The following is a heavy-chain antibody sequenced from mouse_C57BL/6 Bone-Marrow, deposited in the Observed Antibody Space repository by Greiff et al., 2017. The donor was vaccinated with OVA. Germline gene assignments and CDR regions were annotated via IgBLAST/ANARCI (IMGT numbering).Heavy chain of an antibody. Sequence: VQLQESGAELVRPGASVTLSCKASGYTFTDYEMHWVKQTPVHGLEWIGAIDPETGGTAYNQKFKGKAILTADKSSSTAYMELCSLTSEDSAVYYCTRGYSNYYAMDYWGQGTSVTVSS. CDR1: GYTFTDYE. CDR3: TRGYSNYYAMDY. CDR2: IDPETGGT. D-gene: IGHD2-5*01. V-gene: IGHV1-15*01. J-gene: IGHJ4*01.